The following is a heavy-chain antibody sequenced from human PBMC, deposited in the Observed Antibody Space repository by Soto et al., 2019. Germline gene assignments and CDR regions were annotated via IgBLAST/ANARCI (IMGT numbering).Heavy chain of an antibody. V-gene: IGHV3-23*01. CDR3: AKGRTIFGVVTPFDY. CDR1: VFTFSSYA. D-gene: IGHD3-3*01. J-gene: IGHJ4*02. Sequence: GSLRLSCAASVFTFSSYAMSWVLQAPGKGLEWVSAISGSGGSTYYADSVKGRFTISRDNSKNTLYLQMNSLRAEDTAVYYCAKGRTIFGVVTPFDYWGQGTLVTVSS. CDR2: ISGSGGST.